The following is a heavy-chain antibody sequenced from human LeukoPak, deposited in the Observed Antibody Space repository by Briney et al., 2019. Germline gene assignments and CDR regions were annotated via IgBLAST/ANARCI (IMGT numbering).Heavy chain of an antibody. CDR2: INPNSGGT. J-gene: IGHJ3*02. CDR1: GYTFTGYY. V-gene: IGHV1-2*02. Sequence: ASVKVSCKASGYTFTGYYMHWVRQAPGQGLEWMGWINPNSGGTNYAQKFQGRVTMTRDTSISTAYMELSRLRSDDTAVYYCASPSTGTWYNDAFYIWGQGTMVTVSS. D-gene: IGHD1-1*01. CDR3: ASPSTGTWYNDAFYI.